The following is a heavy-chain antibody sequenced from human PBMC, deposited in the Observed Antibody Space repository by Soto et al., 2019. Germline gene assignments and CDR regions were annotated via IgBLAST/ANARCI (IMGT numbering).Heavy chain of an antibody. CDR2: IYFSGST. Sequence: SETLSLTCTVSGGSISSDYWSWIRQPPGKGLEWIAKIYFSGSTNYNPSLKSRVTISVDTSKNQFSLKLSSVTAADTAVYYCARPPSGTYGRYYFDYGGQGTRVTVSS. CDR3: ARPPSGTYGRYYFDY. D-gene: IGHD1-26*01. V-gene: IGHV4-59*01. CDR1: GGSISSDY. J-gene: IGHJ4*02.